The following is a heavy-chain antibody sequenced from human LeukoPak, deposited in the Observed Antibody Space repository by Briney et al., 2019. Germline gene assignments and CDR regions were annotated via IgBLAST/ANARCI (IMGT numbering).Heavy chain of an antibody. CDR1: GGTFISYA. V-gene: IGHV1-69*04. CDR3: ARGRYYDFWSGYSPDY. CDR2: IIPILGIA. Sequence: SVKVSCKASGGTFISYAISWVRPAPGQGLEWMGRIIPILGIANYAQKFQGRVTITADKSTSTAYMELSSLRSEDTAVYYCARGRYYDFWSGYSPDYWGQGTLVTVSS. D-gene: IGHD3-3*01. J-gene: IGHJ4*02.